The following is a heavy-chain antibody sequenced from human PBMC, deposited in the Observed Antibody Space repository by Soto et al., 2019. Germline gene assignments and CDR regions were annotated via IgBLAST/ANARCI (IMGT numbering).Heavy chain of an antibody. CDR2: IYYSGST. Sequence: SETLSLTCTVSGGSISSYYWSWIRQPPGKGLEWIGYIYYSGSTNYNPSLKSRVTISVDTSKNQFSLKLSSVTAADTAVYYCARDSGKYYDILTGYYYYYGMDVWGQGTTVTVSS. CDR3: ARDSGKYYDILTGYYYYYGMDV. V-gene: IGHV4-59*01. CDR1: GGSISSYY. J-gene: IGHJ6*02. D-gene: IGHD3-9*01.